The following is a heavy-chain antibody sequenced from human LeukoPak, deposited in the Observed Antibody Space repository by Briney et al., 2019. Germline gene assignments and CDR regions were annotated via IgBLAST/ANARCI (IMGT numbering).Heavy chain of an antibody. D-gene: IGHD6-13*01. J-gene: IGHJ1*01. V-gene: IGHV3-23*01. Sequence: GGSLRLSCAAPGFTFSSYAMSWVCQAPGKGLEWVSAISSSGGDTYYADAVKGRFTISRDNSKNTLYLQINSLRAEDTALYYCAKGGYSNTWYAENFQHWGQGTLVTVSS. CDR1: GFTFSSYA. CDR2: ISSSGGDT. CDR3: AKGGYSNTWYAENFQH.